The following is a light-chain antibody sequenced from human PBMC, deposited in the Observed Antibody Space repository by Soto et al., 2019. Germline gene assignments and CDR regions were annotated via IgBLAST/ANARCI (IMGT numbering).Light chain of an antibody. CDR2: AAS. J-gene: IGKJ4*01. CDR1: QSISRN. Sequence: DIQMTQSPSSLSASVGDRVTITCRASQSISRNLNWYQQEPGKAPKVLIYAASSLQSGVPARFIGSGSGTDFTLTITSLQPEDFATYYCQQIYSIPLPFGGGTNLDIK. V-gene: IGKV1-39*01. CDR3: QQIYSIPLP.